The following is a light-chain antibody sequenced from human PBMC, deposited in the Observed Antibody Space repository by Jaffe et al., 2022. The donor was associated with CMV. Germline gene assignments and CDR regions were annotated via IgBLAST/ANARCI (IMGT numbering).Light chain of an antibody. CDR3: QQYGASPLT. V-gene: IGKV3-20*01. Sequence: VLTQSPGTLSLSPGERATLSCRASQSVSSNYLAWYQQKPGQAPRLLIYDVSSRATGIPDRFSGSGSGTDFTLTISRLEPEDFAVYYCQQYGASPLTFGGGTKVEIK. CDR1: QSVSSNY. CDR2: DVS. J-gene: IGKJ4*01.